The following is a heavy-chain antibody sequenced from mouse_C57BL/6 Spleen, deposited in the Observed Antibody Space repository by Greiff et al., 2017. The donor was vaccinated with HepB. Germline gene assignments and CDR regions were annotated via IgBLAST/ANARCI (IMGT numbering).Heavy chain of an antibody. D-gene: IGHD2-3*01. CDR1: GYTFTSYG. V-gene: IGHV1-81*01. J-gene: IGHJ4*01. Sequence: VQLQQSGAELARPGASVKLSCKASGYTFTSYGISWVKQRTGQGLEWIGEIYPRSGNTYYNEKFKGKATLTADKSSSTAYMELRSLTSEDSAVYFCARKEDDGYFYAMDYWGQGTSVTVSS. CDR3: ARKEDDGYFYAMDY. CDR2: IYPRSGNT.